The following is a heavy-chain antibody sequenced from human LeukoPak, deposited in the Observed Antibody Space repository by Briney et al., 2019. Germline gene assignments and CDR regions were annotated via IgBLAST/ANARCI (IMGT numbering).Heavy chain of an antibody. CDR1: GGTFSSYA. CDR2: IIPIFGTA. CDR3: AELPAAGRNFDY. D-gene: IGHD6-13*01. J-gene: IGHJ4*02. V-gene: IGHV1-69*05. Sequence: SVKVSCKASGGTFSSYAISWVRQAPGQGLEWMGGIIPIFGTANYAQKFQGRVTITTDESTSTAYMELSSLRSEDTAVYYCAELPAAGRNFDYWGQGTLVTVSS.